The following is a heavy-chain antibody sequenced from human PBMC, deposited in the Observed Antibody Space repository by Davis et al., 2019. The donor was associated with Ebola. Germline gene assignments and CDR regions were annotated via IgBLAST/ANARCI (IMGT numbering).Heavy chain of an antibody. D-gene: IGHD6-25*01. CDR2: ISSSSSYI. CDR1: EFTFSSYS. J-gene: IGHJ4*02. Sequence: GESLKISCAASEFTFSSYSMNWVRQAPGKGLEWVSSISSSSSYIYYADSVKGRFTISRDNAKNSLYLQMNSLRAEDAAVYYCAISQRTWDMEYWGQGTLVTVSS. CDR3: AISQRTWDMEY. V-gene: IGHV3-21*04.